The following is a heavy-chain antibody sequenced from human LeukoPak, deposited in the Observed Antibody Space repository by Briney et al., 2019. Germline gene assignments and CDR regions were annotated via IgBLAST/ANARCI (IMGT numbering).Heavy chain of an antibody. CDR1: GGSISSRSYY. CDR3: ARDHACSNGVCSYFDY. D-gene: IGHD2-8*01. Sequence: SETLSLTCTVSGGSISSRSYYWGWIRQPPGKGLEWIGSIYYSGSTYYNPSLRSRVTISVDTSKNQFSLKLSSVTAADTAVYSCARDHACSNGVCSYFDYWGQGTLVTVSS. V-gene: IGHV4-39*07. CDR2: IYYSGST. J-gene: IGHJ4*02.